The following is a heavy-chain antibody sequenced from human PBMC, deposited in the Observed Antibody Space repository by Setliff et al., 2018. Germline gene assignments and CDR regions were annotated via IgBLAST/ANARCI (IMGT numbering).Heavy chain of an antibody. V-gene: IGHV4-38-2*02. CDR3: ARDLGHGGDSDY. J-gene: IGHJ4*02. CDR1: GYSISSGYI. CDR2: IGHTGSI. Sequence: PSETLSLTCTVSGYSISSGYIWGWIRQPPGKGLEWVGNIGHTGSINYNPSLKSRLTISRDASKNQVSLKLNSVTATDAAVYYCARDLGHGGDSDYWGQGILVTVSS. D-gene: IGHD2-21*02.